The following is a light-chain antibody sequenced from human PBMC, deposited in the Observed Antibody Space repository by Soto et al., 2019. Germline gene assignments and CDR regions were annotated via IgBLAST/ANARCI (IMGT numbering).Light chain of an antibody. J-gene: IGLJ2*01. CDR3: CSYPSSNTLNVV. CDR2: DVS. V-gene: IGLV2-14*01. CDR1: SSDVGGYNY. Sequence: QSVLTQPASVSGSPGQSITISCTGTSSDVGGYNYVSWYQQHPGKAPKLMIYDVSNRPSGVSIRFSSSKFGNTASLTISGLHAVHEADYFCCSYPSSNTLNVVFGGGITLFVL.